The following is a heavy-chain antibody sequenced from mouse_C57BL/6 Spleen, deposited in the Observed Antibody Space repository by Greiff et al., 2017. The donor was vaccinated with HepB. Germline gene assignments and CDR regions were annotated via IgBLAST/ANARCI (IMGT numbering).Heavy chain of an antibody. Sequence: EVQLVESEGGLVQPGSSMKLSCTASGFTFSDYYMAWVRQVPEKGLEWVANINYDGSSTYYLDSLKSRFIISRDNAKNILYLQMSSLKSEDTATYYCARDGYDGYYDYWGQGTTLTVSS. J-gene: IGHJ2*01. CDR3: ARDGYDGYYDY. V-gene: IGHV5-16*01. CDR1: GFTFSDYY. D-gene: IGHD2-3*01. CDR2: INYDGSST.